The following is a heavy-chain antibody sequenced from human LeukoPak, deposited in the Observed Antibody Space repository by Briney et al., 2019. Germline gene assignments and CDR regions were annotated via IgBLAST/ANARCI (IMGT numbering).Heavy chain of an antibody. CDR3: AKLAVYDILTGYYKNWFDP. D-gene: IGHD3-9*01. Sequence: PGGSLRLSCAASGFTFSNFAMTWVRQAPGKGLEWVSGVSGSADTTYYADSVRGRFTISRENSKNILYLQMNSLRAEDTALYFCAKLAVYDILTGYYKNWFDPWGQGTLVSVSS. V-gene: IGHV3-23*01. CDR2: VSGSADTT. J-gene: IGHJ5*02. CDR1: GFTFSNFA.